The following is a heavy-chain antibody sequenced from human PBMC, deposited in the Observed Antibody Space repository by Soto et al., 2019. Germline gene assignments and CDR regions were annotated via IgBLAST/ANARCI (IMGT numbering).Heavy chain of an antibody. V-gene: IGHV1-69*01. CDR3: ARDMERSSWYSFDY. CDR1: GGTFSSYA. J-gene: IGHJ4*02. D-gene: IGHD6-13*01. CDR2: IIPSFGTA. Sequence: GASVNVSCQASGGTFSSYAISWVRQAPGQGLEWMGGIIPSFGTANYAQKFQGRVTITADESTSTAYMELSSLRSEDTAVYYCARDMERSSWYSFDYWGQGTLVTVSS.